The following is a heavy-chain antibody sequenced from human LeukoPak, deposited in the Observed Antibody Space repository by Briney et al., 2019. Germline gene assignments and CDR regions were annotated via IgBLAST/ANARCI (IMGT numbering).Heavy chain of an antibody. CDR1: GGTFSSYA. CDR2: ISAYNGNT. CDR3: ARGSGNYYGSGSYRYYYYYMDV. V-gene: IGHV1-18*01. D-gene: IGHD3-10*01. Sequence: AASVKVSCKASGGTFSSYAISWVRQAPGQGLEWMGWISAYNGNTNYAQKLQGRVTVTTDTSTSTAYMELRSLRSDDTAVYYCARGSGNYYGSGSYRYYYYYMDVWGKGTTVTISS. J-gene: IGHJ6*03.